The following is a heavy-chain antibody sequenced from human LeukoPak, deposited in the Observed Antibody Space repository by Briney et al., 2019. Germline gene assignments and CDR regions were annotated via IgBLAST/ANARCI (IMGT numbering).Heavy chain of an antibody. J-gene: IGHJ5*02. D-gene: IGHD3-10*01. V-gene: IGHV3-30*18. CDR2: ISYDGSNK. CDR3: AKDMVRGVIAWWFDT. Sequence: PGGSLRLSCAASGFTFSSYGMRWVRQAPGKGLEWVAVISYDGSNKYYADSVKGRFTISRNNSENTLYLQMNSLRAEDTAVYYCAKDMVRGVIAWWFDTWGQGTLVTVSS. CDR1: GFTFSSYG.